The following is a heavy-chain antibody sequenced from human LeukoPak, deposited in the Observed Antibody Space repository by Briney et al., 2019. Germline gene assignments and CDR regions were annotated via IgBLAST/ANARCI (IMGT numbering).Heavy chain of an antibody. CDR3: ARVVLTGYWPSYFDY. CDR1: GFTFSSYA. Sequence: GGSLRLSCAASGFTFSSYAMSWVRQAPGKGLEWVSAIIGSGGSTYYADSVKGRFTISRDNSKNTLYLQMNSLRAEDTAVYYCARVVLTGYWPSYFDYWGQGTLVTVSS. CDR2: IIGSGGST. V-gene: IGHV3-23*01. J-gene: IGHJ4*02. D-gene: IGHD3-9*01.